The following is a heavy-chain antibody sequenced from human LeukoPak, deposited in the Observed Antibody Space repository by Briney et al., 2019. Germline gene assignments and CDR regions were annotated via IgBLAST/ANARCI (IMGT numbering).Heavy chain of an antibody. CDR1: GFTFSSYA. CDR3: AGDGDYDSSGYYYPDY. J-gene: IGHJ4*02. Sequence: GGSLRLSCAASGFTFSSYAMHWVRQAPGKGLEWVAVISYDGSNKYYADSVKGRFTISRDNSKNTLYLQMNSLRAEDTAVYYCAGDGDYDSSGYYYPDYWGQGTLVTVSS. CDR2: ISYDGSNK. D-gene: IGHD3-22*01. V-gene: IGHV3-30-3*01.